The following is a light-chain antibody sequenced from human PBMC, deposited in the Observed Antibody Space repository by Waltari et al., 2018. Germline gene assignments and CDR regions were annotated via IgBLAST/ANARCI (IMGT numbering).Light chain of an antibody. CDR1: QTVGTK. J-gene: IGKJ4*01. V-gene: IGKV3-15*01. CDR3: QHYYIWPLT. CDR2: GAS. Sequence: EIVMTQSPTTLSVSPGKTATLSCTTSQTVGTKLAWYQQKPGQAPGRIIFGASTRATGLPARFSASGSGTEFSLTISSLQSEDSAVYFCQHYYIWPLTFGGGTRIDI.